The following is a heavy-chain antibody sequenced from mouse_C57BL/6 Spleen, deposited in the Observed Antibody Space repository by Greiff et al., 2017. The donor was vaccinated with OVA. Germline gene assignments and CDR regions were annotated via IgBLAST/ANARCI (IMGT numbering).Heavy chain of an antibody. CDR2: IHPNSGST. Sequence: QVQLKESGAELVKPGASVKLSCKASGYTFTSYWMHWVKQRPGQGLEWIGMIHPNSGSTNYNEKFKSKATLTVDKSSSTAYMQLSSLTSEDSAVYYCARGDGSNPPFAYWGQGTLVTVSA. CDR1: GYTFTSYW. J-gene: IGHJ3*01. V-gene: IGHV1-64*01. CDR3: ARGDGSNPPFAY. D-gene: IGHD1-1*01.